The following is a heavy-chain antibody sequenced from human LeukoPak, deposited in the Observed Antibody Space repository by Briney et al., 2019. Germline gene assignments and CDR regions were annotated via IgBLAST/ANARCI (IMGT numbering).Heavy chain of an antibody. CDR1: GYTFTGYF. J-gene: IGHJ4*02. CDR2: INPNSGGT. D-gene: IGHD4-17*01. V-gene: IGHV1-2*02. CDR3: ARGRGAATTVITATLDDY. Sequence: ASVKVSCKASGYTFTGYFMHWVRQAPGQGLEWMGWINPNSGGTKYAQKFQGRVTTTRDTSITTAYMELSRLTSDDTAVYYCARGRGAATTVITATLDDYWGQGTLVTVS.